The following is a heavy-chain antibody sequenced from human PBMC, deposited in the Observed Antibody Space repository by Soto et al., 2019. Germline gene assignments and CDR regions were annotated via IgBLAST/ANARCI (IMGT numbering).Heavy chain of an antibody. CDR3: ARGAFLAYYFDS. CDR1: GFTFSSYW. V-gene: IGHV3-74*01. Sequence: EVQLVESGGGLGQPGGSLRLSCAASGFTFSSYWMHWVRQAPGKGLEWVSRIKGDESSTDYADSVKGRFTISRDNAKNTFYLQMNSLRAEDTAVYYCARGAFLAYYFDSWGQGTLVTVSS. CDR2: IKGDESST. J-gene: IGHJ4*02.